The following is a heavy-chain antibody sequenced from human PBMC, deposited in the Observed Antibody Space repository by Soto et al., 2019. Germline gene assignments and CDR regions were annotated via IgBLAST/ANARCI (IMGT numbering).Heavy chain of an antibody. V-gene: IGHV1-18*01. J-gene: IGHJ6*02. CDR2: ISTYNGNT. CDR3: ARDPYHVLMVNAPNLYGMDV. D-gene: IGHD2-8*01. CDR1: GYTFTTYD. Sequence: QVQLVQSGAEVKKPGASVKVSCKASGYTFTTYDISWVRQAPGQGLEWMGRISTYNGNTNYPQSLQGRLTMTTETSTTSAYMELSSLRSDDTAVYYCARDPYHVLMVNAPNLYGMDVWGQGTTVTVSS.